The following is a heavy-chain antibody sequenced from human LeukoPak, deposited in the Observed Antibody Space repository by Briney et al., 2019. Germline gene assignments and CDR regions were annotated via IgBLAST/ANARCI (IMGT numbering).Heavy chain of an antibody. CDR1: GGSFCGYY. CDR2: INHSGST. Sequence: SETLSVTCAVYGGSFCGYYWSWIRQPPGKGLEWIGEINHSGSTNYNPSLKSRVTISVDTSKNQFSLKLSSVTAADTAVYYCARGRGYYGDYVDLRAFDIWGQGTMVTVSS. J-gene: IGHJ3*02. CDR3: ARGRGYYGDYVDLRAFDI. D-gene: IGHD4-17*01. V-gene: IGHV4-34*01.